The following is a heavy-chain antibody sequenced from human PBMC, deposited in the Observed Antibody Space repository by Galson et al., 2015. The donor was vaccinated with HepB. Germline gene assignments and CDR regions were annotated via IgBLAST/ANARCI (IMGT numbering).Heavy chain of an antibody. CDR3: ASTLSSGWQNGYYGMDV. V-gene: IGHV1-69*13. Sequence: SVKVSCKASGGTFSSYAISWVRQAPGQGLEWMGGIIPIFGTANYAQKFQGRVTITADESTSTAYMELSSLRSEDTAVYYCASTLSSGWQNGYYGMDVWGQGTTVTVSS. CDR1: GGTFSSYA. D-gene: IGHD6-19*01. CDR2: IIPIFGTA. J-gene: IGHJ6*02.